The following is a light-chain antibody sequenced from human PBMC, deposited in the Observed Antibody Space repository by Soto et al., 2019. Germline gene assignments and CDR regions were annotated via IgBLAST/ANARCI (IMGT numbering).Light chain of an antibody. CDR3: EKYEGVPLT. Sequence: DIQMTQSPSSLSASVGDRVIITCRASQGIDNYLAWYQQRPGKVPKLLIYAASTLQSGVPSRFSGSGSGREVTLTISSLQPEDVASYYCEKYEGVPLTFGGGTRVEIK. CDR1: QGIDNY. V-gene: IGKV1-27*01. J-gene: IGKJ4*01. CDR2: AAS.